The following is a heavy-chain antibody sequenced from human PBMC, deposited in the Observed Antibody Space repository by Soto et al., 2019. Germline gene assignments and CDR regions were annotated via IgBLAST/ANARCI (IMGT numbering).Heavy chain of an antibody. V-gene: IGHV4-34*01. CDR1: GGSFSGYY. D-gene: IGHD5-18*01. CDR2: INHSGST. Sequence: QVQLQQWGAGLLKPSETLSLTCAVYGGSFSGYYWSWIRQPPGKGLEWIGEINHSGSTNYNPSLKSRVTISVDTSKTQFSLKLSSVTAADTAVYYCARGYPLRQLWFRRSFDPWGQGTLVTVSS. CDR3: ARGYPLRQLWFRRSFDP. J-gene: IGHJ5*02.